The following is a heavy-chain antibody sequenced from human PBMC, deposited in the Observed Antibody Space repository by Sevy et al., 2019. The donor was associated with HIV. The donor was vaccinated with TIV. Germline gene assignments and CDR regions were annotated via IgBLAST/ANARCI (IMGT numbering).Heavy chain of an antibody. V-gene: IGHV3-30-3*01. J-gene: IGHJ1*01. Sequence: GGSLRLSCAASRFTFSDYSMHWVRQAPGKGLEWVATIYYDGSNKHYSDSVKGRFTLSRDNSKNSLFLQMNSLRAEDTAVYYCALERLSSNVAEYFQNWGQGTLVTVSS. D-gene: IGHD1-1*01. CDR1: RFTFSDYS. CDR3: ALERLSSNVAEYFQN. CDR2: IYYDGSNK.